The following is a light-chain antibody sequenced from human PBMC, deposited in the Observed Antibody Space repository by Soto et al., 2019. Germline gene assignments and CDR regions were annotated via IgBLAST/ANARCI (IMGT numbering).Light chain of an antibody. J-gene: IGKJ1*01. CDR1: QSVNNNY. Sequence: EIVLTQSPGTLSLSPGERAVLSCRASQSVNNNYLAWYQRKPGRAPRLLIYGASRRATGIRDRFIGSGSGTDFTLTITRLEPEDFAVYFCQQYGSSPPTFGQGTKVEFK. V-gene: IGKV3-20*01. CDR3: QQYGSSPPT. CDR2: GAS.